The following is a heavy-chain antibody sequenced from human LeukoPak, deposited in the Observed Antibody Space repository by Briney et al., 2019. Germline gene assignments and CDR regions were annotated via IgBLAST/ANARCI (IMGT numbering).Heavy chain of an antibody. V-gene: IGHV4-59*01. CDR2: IYYSRST. Sequence: SETLSLTCTVSGGSISSYYWSWIRQPPGKGLEWIGYIYYSRSTNYNPSLKSRVTISVDTSKNQFSLKLSSVTAADTAVYYCASSGYSSGGTIDYWGQGTLVTVSS. CDR1: GGSISSYY. D-gene: IGHD6-19*01. CDR3: ASSGYSSGGTIDY. J-gene: IGHJ4*02.